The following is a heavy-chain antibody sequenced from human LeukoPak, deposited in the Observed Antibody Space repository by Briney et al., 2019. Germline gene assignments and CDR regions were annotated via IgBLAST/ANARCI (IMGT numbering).Heavy chain of an antibody. CDR2: IYPGDSDT. CDR1: GYTFTSYY. D-gene: IGHD4/OR15-4a*01. V-gene: IGHV5-51*01. J-gene: IGHJ4*02. CDR3: ATMVMTTRAFDY. Sequence: GASVKVSCKASGYTFTSYYMHWVRQAPVQGLEWMGIIYPGDSDTRYSPSFQGQVTISADKSISTAYLQWSSLKASDTAMYYCATMVMTTRAFDYWGQGTLVTVSS.